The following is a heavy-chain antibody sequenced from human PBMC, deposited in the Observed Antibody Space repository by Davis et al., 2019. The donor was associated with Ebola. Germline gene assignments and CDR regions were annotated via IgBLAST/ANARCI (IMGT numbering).Heavy chain of an antibody. J-gene: IGHJ4*02. D-gene: IGHD2/OR15-2a*01. CDR3: ARGVFQFDT. Sequence: ASVKVSCKASGYSFTSYAMNWVRQAPGQGLEWMGWINTITGYPTYAPGFTGRFVFSLDTSVSTTYLQISSLKAEDTALYYCARGVFQFDTWGQGTLVTVSS. CDR1: GYSFTSYA. CDR2: INTITGYP. V-gene: IGHV7-4-1*02.